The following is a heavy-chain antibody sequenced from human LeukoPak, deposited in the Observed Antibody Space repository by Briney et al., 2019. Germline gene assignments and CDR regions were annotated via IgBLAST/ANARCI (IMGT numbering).Heavy chain of an antibody. D-gene: IGHD5-12*01. CDR1: GYTFTGYY. Sequence: ASVKVSCKASGYTFTGYYMHWVRQAPGQGLEWMGWINPNSGGTNYAQKFQGRVTMTRDTSISTAYMELSRLRSDDTAVYYCARDRGYNGYDYCYFDYWGQGTLVTVSS. CDR2: INPNSGGT. J-gene: IGHJ4*02. CDR3: ARDRGYNGYDYCYFDY. V-gene: IGHV1-2*02.